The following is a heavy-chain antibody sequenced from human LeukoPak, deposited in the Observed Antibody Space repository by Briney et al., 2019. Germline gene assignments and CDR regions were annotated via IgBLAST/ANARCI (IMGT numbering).Heavy chain of an antibody. V-gene: IGHV4-59*12. D-gene: IGHD3-22*01. CDR1: GGPLTSYY. CDR3: ARDRDSSGYYKP. Sequence: KPSETLSLTCAVSGGPLTSYYWSWIRQPPGKGLEWIGFIYYRGSTNYNPSLKSRVTISVDTSKNQFSLKLSSVTAADTAVYYCARDRDSSGYYKPWGQGTLVTVSS. CDR2: IYYRGST. J-gene: IGHJ4*02.